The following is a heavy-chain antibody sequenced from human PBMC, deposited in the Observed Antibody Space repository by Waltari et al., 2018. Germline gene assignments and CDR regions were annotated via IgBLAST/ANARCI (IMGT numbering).Heavy chain of an antibody. Sequence: QVQLVHSGSELMKPGASAKVSCTASGYTFTDYGLNWVRQAPGQGLEWLGWINTNTANPTYAQGFTGRFVFSLDTSVTTAYLQISNLKAEDTGVYFCARGDWFYPWGQGTMVIVSS. CDR1: GYTFTDYG. J-gene: IGHJ5*02. CDR2: INTNTANP. V-gene: IGHV7-4-1*02. CDR3: ARGDWFYP.